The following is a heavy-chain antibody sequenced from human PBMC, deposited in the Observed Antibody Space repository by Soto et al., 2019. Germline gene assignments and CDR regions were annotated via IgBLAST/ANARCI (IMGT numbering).Heavy chain of an antibody. V-gene: IGHV3-48*01. D-gene: IGHD3-16*02. CDR1: VLTFSSYS. Sequence: PGGSLRLSCAASVLTFSSYSMNWVRQAPGKGLEWVSYISSSSSTIYYADSVKGRFTISRDNAKNSLYLQMNSLRAEDTAVYYCASAPYYDYIWGSYRHGFDYWGQGTLVTV. CDR3: ASAPYYDYIWGSYRHGFDY. J-gene: IGHJ4*02. CDR2: ISSSSSTI.